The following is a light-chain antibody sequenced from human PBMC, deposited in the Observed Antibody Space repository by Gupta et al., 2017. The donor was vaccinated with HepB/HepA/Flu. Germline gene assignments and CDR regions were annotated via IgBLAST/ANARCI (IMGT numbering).Light chain of an antibody. J-gene: IGKJ5*01. Sequence: DIVITQSPATLSVSPGERATLSCRASQSGTSKLAWYQQKPGQAPRLLIYGASARATGIPARFSGSGSGTEFTLTISRLQSEDFAVYHCQQYNAWPRTFGQGTRLEIK. CDR2: GAS. CDR1: QSGTSK. V-gene: IGKV3-15*01. CDR3: QQYNAWPRT.